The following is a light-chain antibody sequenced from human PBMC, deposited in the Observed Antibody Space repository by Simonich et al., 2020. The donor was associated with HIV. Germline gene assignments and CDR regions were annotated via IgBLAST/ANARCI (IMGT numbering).Light chain of an antibody. V-gene: IGKV1-12*01. CDR2: AAS. Sequence: DIQMTQSPSSVSASVGNRVTITCRASQSISSWLAWYQQKPGRAPKLLIYAASSLPSGVPSRFTGSGSGTDFTLTITNLQPEDSATYYCQQANSFPITFGQGTRLEI. J-gene: IGKJ5*01. CDR3: QQANSFPIT. CDR1: QSISSW.